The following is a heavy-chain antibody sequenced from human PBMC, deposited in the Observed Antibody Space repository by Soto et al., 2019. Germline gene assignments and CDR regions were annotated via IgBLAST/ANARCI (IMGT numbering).Heavy chain of an antibody. CDR2: IYYSGST. Sequence: SETLSLTCAVSGGSISSSNWWSWVRQPPGKGLEWIGYIYYSGSTNYNPSLKSRVTISVDASKNQFSLKLSSVTAADTAVYYCARLQYNFDYWGQGTLVTVSS. J-gene: IGHJ4*02. CDR3: ARLQYNFDY. CDR1: GGSISSSNW. D-gene: IGHD1-1*01. V-gene: IGHV4-4*02.